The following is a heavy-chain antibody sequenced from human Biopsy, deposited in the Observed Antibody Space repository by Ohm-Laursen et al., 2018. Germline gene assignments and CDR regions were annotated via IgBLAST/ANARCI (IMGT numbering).Heavy chain of an antibody. D-gene: IGHD3-10*01. CDR1: GLTVSSNY. Sequence: SLRLSCAAAGLTVSSNYMNWGRQAPGKGLEWVSVFYINGTTYYTDSVKGRFTISRDSSKNPVYLQMNSLRVEDTAVYYCASELPVSAPSRGPYDIWGQGTLVTVFS. V-gene: IGHV3-53*01. CDR2: FYINGTT. CDR3: ASELPVSAPSRGPYDI. J-gene: IGHJ3*02.